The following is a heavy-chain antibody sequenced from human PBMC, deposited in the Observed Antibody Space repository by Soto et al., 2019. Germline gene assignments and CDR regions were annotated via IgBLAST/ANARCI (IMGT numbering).Heavy chain of an antibody. D-gene: IGHD3-10*01. V-gene: IGHV3-21*01. CDR2: ISSSSSYR. CDR1: GFTFSSYS. Sequence: EVQLVESGGGLVKPGGSLRLSCAASGFTFSSYSMNWVRQAPGKGLEWVSSISSSSSYRYYSDSVKGRFTISRDNAKNSLYLQMNSLRAEDTAVYSCSRDLGGSGTPWGQGTLVTVSS. J-gene: IGHJ4*02. CDR3: SRDLGGSGTP.